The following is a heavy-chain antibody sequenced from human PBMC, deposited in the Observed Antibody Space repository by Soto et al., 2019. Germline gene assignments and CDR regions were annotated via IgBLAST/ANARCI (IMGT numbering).Heavy chain of an antibody. Sequence: QVQLEQSGPEVKKPGSSVKVSCKASGGTFSTSAISWVRQAPGQGLEWMGGIMPIFRTPDYAQKFQGRVTGTADESTSTAYMALSGLRSDDTAVYYCARDKDRPQLGGNYYSILDVWGQGTTITVSS. J-gene: IGHJ6*02. D-gene: IGHD3-3*02. CDR3: ARDKDRPQLGGNYYSILDV. CDR1: GGTFSTSA. V-gene: IGHV1-69*12. CDR2: IMPIFRTP.